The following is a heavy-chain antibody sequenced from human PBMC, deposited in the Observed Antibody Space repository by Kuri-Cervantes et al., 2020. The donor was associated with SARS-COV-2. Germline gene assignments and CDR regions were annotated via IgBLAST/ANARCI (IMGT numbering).Heavy chain of an antibody. D-gene: IGHD3-22*01. CDR2: ISYDGSNK. V-gene: IGHV3-30-3*01. CDR1: GLTFSSYA. CDR3: ARDSSDSSGYLDY. J-gene: IGHJ4*02. Sequence: GESLKISCAASGLTFSSYAMHWVRQAPGKGLEWVAVISYDGSNKYYADSVKGRFTISRDNSKNTLYLQMNSLRAEDTAVYYCARDSSDSSGYLDYWGQGTLVTVSS.